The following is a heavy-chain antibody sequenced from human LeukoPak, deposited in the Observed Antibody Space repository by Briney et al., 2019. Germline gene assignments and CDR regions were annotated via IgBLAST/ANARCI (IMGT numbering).Heavy chain of an antibody. J-gene: IGHJ4*02. CDR2: NIPIFGTA. V-gene: IGHV1-69*13. Sequence: ASVKVSCKASGGTFSSYAISWVRQAPGQGLEWMGGNIPIFGTANYAQKFQGRVTITADESTSTAYMELSSLRSEDTAVYYCARDGDYYDSSGDYWGQGTLVTVSS. CDR1: GGTFSSYA. CDR3: ARDGDYYDSSGDY. D-gene: IGHD3-22*01.